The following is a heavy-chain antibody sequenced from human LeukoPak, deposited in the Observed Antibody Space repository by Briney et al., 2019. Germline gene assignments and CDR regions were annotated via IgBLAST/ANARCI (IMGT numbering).Heavy chain of an antibody. CDR2: IYPNSGGT. CDR1: GYTFTGYY. D-gene: IGHD1-26*01. V-gene: IGHV1-2*02. J-gene: IGHJ4*02. CDR3: AREFPRTSGFDY. Sequence: GASVKVSCKASGYTFTGYYMHWVRQAPGQGLEWMGWIYPNSGGTGYAQNFQGRVTMTWDTSITTAYMELNRLTSDDTAVYYCAREFPRTSGFDYWGQGSLVTVFS.